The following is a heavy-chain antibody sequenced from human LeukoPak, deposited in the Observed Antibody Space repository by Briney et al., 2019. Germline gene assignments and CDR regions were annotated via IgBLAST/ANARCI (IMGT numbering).Heavy chain of an antibody. J-gene: IGHJ4*02. CDR3: ARGNYYDSSGHY. CDR1: GFTFSSYG. V-gene: IGHV3-30*02. Sequence: GGSLRLSCAASGFTFSSYGMHWVRQAPGKGLEWVAFIRYDGSNKYYADSVKGRFTISRDNSKNTLYLQMNSLRADDTAVYYCARGNYYDSSGHYWGQGTLVTVSS. D-gene: IGHD3-22*01. CDR2: IRYDGSNK.